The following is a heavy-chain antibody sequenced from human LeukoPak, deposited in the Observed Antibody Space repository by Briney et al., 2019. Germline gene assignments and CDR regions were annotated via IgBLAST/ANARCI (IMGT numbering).Heavy chain of an antibody. CDR1: GYRFATYA. CDR2: INTNTGNP. V-gene: IGHV7-4-1*02. D-gene: IGHD6-13*01. J-gene: IGHJ1*01. CDR3: ASATSIAAAGRGYFQH. Sequence: ASVKVSCKTSGYRFATYAITWVRQAPGQGLEWMGWINTNTGNPTYAQGFTGRFVFSLDTSVSTAYLQISSLKAEDTAVYYCASATSIAAAGRGYFQHWGQGTLVTVSS.